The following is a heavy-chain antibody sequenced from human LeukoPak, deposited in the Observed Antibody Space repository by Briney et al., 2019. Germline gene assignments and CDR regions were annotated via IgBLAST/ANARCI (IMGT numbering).Heavy chain of an antibody. Sequence: GESLKISCKGSGYCFTSYWIGWVRQMPGKGLEWMGIIYPGDSDTRYGPSFQGQVTISADKSISTAYLQWSSLKASDTAMYYCARHPCGGDCYSALYYFDYWGQGTLVTVSS. V-gene: IGHV5-51*01. CDR1: GYCFTSYW. CDR2: IYPGDSDT. CDR3: ARHPCGGDCYSALYYFDY. D-gene: IGHD2-21*02. J-gene: IGHJ4*02.